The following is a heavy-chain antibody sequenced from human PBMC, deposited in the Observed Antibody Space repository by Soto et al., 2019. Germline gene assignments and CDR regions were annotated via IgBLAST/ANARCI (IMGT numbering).Heavy chain of an antibody. J-gene: IGHJ4*02. CDR2: IYPGDSDT. D-gene: IGHD4-17*01. V-gene: IGHV5-51*01. CDR1: GYSFTSYW. CDR3: ARGVMTTVTTGEYFDY. Sequence: GESLKISCKGSGYSFTSYWIGWVRQMPGKGLEWMGIIYPGDSDTRYSPSFQGQVTISADKSISTAYLQWSSLKASDTAMYYCARGVMTTVTTGEYFDYWGQGTLVTVSS.